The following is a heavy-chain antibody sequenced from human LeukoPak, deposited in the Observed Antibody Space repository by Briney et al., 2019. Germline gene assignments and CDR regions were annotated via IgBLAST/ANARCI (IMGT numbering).Heavy chain of an antibody. CDR1: GYTFTGYY. V-gene: IGHV1-2*06. D-gene: IGHD5-18*01. Sequence: ASVKVSCKASGYTFTGYYMHWVRQAPGQGLEWMGRINPNSGGTNYAQKFQGRVTMTRDTSISTPYMELNRLRSDDTAVYYCARGWVVDTALDWFDPWGQGTLVTVSS. CDR3: ARGWVVDTALDWFDP. J-gene: IGHJ5*02. CDR2: INPNSGGT.